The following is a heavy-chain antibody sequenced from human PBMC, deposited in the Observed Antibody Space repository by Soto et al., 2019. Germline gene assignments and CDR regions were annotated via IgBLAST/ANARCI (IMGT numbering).Heavy chain of an antibody. CDR2: IVVGSGNT. CDR3: AARSGYDYYYGMDV. Sequence: SVKVSCKAPGFTFTSSAVQWVRQARGQRLEWIGWIVVGSGNTNYAQKFQERVTITRDMSTSTAYMELSSLRSEDTAVYYCAARSGYDYYYGMDVWGQGTTVTVSS. V-gene: IGHV1-58*01. CDR1: GFTFTSSA. D-gene: IGHD2-15*01. J-gene: IGHJ6*02.